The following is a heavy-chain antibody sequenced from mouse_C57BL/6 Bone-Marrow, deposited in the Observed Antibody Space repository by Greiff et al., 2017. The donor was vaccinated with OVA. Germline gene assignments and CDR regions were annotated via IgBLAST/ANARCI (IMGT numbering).Heavy chain of an antibody. Sequence: QVQLQQPGAELARPGASVKMSCKASGYTFTSYSMHWVKQRPGQGLEWIGYINPSSGYTKYNQKFKDKATLTADKSSSTAYMQQSSLTSEDSAVYYCARGDGNWFAYWGQGTLVTVTA. CDR3: ARGDGNWFAY. CDR1: GYTFTSYS. J-gene: IGHJ3*01. V-gene: IGHV1-4*01. D-gene: IGHD2-1*01. CDR2: INPSSGYT.